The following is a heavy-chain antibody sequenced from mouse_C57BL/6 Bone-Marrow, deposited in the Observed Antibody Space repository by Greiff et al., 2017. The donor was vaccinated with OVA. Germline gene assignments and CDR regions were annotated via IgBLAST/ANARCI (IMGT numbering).Heavy chain of an antibody. Sequence: EVKLMESGGGLVKPGGSLKLSCAASGFTFSSYAMSWVRQTPEKGLEWVATISDGGSYTYYPDNVKGRVTISRDNAKNNLYLQMRHLKSEDTAMYYCARYYGGFAYWGQGTLVTVSA. D-gene: IGHD1-2*01. CDR1: GFTFSSYA. CDR2: ISDGGSYT. CDR3: ARYYGGFAY. J-gene: IGHJ3*01. V-gene: IGHV5-4*03.